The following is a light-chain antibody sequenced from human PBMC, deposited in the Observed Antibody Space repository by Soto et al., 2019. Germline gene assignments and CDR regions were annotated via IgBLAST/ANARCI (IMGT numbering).Light chain of an antibody. J-gene: IGKJ5*01. CDR2: AAS. CDR3: QQYGSSPPIT. CDR1: QSVSVNS. Sequence: EIVLTQSPGTLSLSPGERATLSCRAIQSVSVNSLAWYQQKGGQAPRLLIYAASTRATGVPARFSGSGSGTDFTLTISRLEPEDFAVYYCQQYGSSPPITFGQGTRLEI. V-gene: IGKV3-20*01.